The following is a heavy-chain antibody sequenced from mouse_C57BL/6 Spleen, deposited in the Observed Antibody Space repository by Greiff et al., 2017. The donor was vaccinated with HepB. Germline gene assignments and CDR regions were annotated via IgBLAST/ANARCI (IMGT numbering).Heavy chain of an antibody. J-gene: IGHJ2*01. CDR2: ISDGGSYT. Sequence: EVQLQESGGGLVKPGGSLKLSCAASGFTFSSYAMSWVRQTPEKRLEWVATISDGGSYTYYPDNVKGRFTISRDNAKNNLYLQMSHLKSEDTAMYYCARAELGYFDYWGQGTTLTVSS. V-gene: IGHV5-4*01. D-gene: IGHD4-1*01. CDR1: GFTFSSYA. CDR3: ARAELGYFDY.